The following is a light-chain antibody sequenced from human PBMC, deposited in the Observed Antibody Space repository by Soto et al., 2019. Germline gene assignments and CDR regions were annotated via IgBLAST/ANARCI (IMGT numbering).Light chain of an antibody. J-gene: IGLJ2*01. CDR3: SATDDSLGGPV. CDR1: YSNVETNY. Sequence: VLTQPPSASGTPGQRVTISCSGSYSNVETNYVYWYQQVPGTAPKLLIYTNDQRPSGVPDRFSASKSGTSASLAISGLRSEDEADYFCSATDDSLGGPVFGGGTKLTVL. CDR2: TND. V-gene: IGLV1-47*02.